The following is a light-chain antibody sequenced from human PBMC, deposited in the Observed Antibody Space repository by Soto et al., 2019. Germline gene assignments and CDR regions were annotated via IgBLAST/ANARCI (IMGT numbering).Light chain of an antibody. CDR2: SAS. V-gene: IGKV1-39*01. CDR1: QTISGF. CDR3: QQCYTTLGT. Sequence: DIQMTQSPSSLSAFVGDRVTITCRASQTISGFLNWYQQKPGKAPGLLIYSASTLQSGVPSRFSGSGSGTEFPLTISSLQPEDFATYYCQQCYTTLGTFGQGTTVEVK. J-gene: IGKJ1*01.